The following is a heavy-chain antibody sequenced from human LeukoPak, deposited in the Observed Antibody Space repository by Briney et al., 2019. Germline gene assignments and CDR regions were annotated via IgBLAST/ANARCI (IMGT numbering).Heavy chain of an antibody. CDR1: GFTFSSYA. V-gene: IGHV3-23*01. Sequence: PGGSLRLSCAASGFTFSSYALSWVRQAPGKGLEWVTGISSGGSITHYADSVKGRFTLSRDNSKSMLFLQMNSLRAEDTAVYYCVKALRLIAVAPAWDFDYWGQGTLVTVSS. CDR2: ISSGGSIT. CDR3: VKALRLIAVAPAWDFDY. J-gene: IGHJ4*02. D-gene: IGHD6-19*01.